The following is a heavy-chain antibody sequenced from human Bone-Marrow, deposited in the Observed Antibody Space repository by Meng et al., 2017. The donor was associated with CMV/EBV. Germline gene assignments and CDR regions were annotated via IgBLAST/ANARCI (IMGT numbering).Heavy chain of an antibody. CDR1: GFTFSSYA. CDR3: AKEATPGYYYYGMDV. Sequence: GGSLRLSCVASGFTFSSYAMHWVRQAPGKGLEWVAVISYDGSNKYYADSVKCRFTISRDNSKNTLYLQMNSLRAEDTAVYYCAKEATPGYYYYGMDVWGQGTTVTVSS. CDR2: ISYDGSNK. J-gene: IGHJ6*02. V-gene: IGHV3-30-3*02. D-gene: IGHD7-27*01.